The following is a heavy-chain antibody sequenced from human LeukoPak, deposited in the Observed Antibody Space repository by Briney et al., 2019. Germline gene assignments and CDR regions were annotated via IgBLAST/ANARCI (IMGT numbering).Heavy chain of an antibody. CDR3: ARGGYSGYDFVGPIPRRNWYFDL. J-gene: IGHJ2*01. V-gene: IGHV4-28*03. D-gene: IGHD5-12*01. CDR2: IYYSGST. CDR1: GYSISSSNW. Sequence: PSDTLSLTCAVSGYSISSSNWWGWIRQPPGKGLEWIGYIYYSGSTNYNPSLKSRVTMSVDTSKNQFSLKLSSVTAADTAVYYCARGGYSGYDFVGPIPRRNWYFDLWGRGTLVTVSS.